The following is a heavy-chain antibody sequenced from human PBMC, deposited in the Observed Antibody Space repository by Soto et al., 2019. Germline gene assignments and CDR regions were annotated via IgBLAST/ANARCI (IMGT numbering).Heavy chain of an antibody. CDR1: GGSISSYY. D-gene: IGHD3-10*01. CDR3: ARPGFGPLHGLVDV. CDR2: VHHSWGS. J-gene: IGHJ6*02. V-gene: IGHV4-59*08. Sequence: QVQLQESGPGLVKPSETLSLSCTVSGGSISSYYWSWFRQSPGKRMEWIGYVHHSWGSSYNPSLQSRVAISLATSKSQFSLKVTSVTATDPAVYYCARPGFGPLHGLVDVWGQGTTVTVSS.